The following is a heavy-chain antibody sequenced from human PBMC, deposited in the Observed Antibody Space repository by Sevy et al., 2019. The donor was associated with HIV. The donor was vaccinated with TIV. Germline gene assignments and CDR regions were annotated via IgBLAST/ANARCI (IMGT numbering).Heavy chain of an antibody. CDR1: GYSFTSYW. CDR3: ARYRTYYYDSSGPPGAFDI. J-gene: IGHJ3*02. V-gene: IGHV5-51*01. Sequence: GESLKISCKGSGYSFTSYWICWVRQMPGKGLEWMGIIYPGDSDTRYSPSFQGQVTISADKSISTSYLQWSSPKASDTAMYYCARYRTYYYDSSGPPGAFDIWGQGTMVTVSS. D-gene: IGHD3-22*01. CDR2: IYPGDSDT.